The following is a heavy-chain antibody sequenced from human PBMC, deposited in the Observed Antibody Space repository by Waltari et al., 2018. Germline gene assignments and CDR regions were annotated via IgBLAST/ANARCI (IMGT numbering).Heavy chain of an antibody. CDR1: GYTLTELS. Sequence: QVQLVQSGAEVKKPGASVKVSCKVSGYTLTELSMPWVRQAPGKGLGWMGGCYPEDGETNYEQKFKGRVTMTEDTSTDTAYMELSSLRSEDKAVYYCATERVEDMPAGYYDYYGMDVWGQGTTVTVSS. CDR3: ATERVEDMPAGYYDYYGMDV. D-gene: IGHD2-2*01. J-gene: IGHJ6*02. CDR2: CYPEDGET. V-gene: IGHV1-24*01.